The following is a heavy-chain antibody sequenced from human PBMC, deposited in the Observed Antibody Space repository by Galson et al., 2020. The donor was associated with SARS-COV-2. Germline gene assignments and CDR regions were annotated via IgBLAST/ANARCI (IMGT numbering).Heavy chain of an antibody. Sequence: VESGVSLRLSCPASAFNFSISAISWVRQAPGKGLELVSGICGTGFTTSYSDSVRGRFTISRDNSKNTLYLQMNSLRAEDTAVYYCAKEGSYYESRWQYLNWYCDLWGRGSRGTVSS. J-gene: IGHJ2*01. V-gene: IGHV3-23*01. CDR1: AFNFSISA. CDR3: AKEGSYYESRWQYLNWYCDL. CDR2: ICGTGFTT. D-gene: IGHD3-22*01.